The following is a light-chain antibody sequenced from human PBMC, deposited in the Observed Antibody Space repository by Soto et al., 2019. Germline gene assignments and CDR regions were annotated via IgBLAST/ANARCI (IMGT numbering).Light chain of an antibody. CDR2: MAS. J-gene: IGKJ3*01. Sequence: DTQMTQSPSTLSASVGDRVTITCRASQSISSSLAWYQQKPGRAPQLLMYMASTLESGVPSRFGGSGSGTEFTLTISSLQPDDFATYYCQQYKTYPFNFGPGTKVDIK. V-gene: IGKV1-5*03. CDR3: QQYKTYPFN. CDR1: QSISSS.